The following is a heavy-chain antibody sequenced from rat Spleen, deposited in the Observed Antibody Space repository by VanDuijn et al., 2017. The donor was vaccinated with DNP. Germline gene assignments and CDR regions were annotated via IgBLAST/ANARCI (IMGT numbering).Heavy chain of an antibody. D-gene: IGHD5-1*01. CDR1: GFTFSNYN. Sequence: EVQLVESGGGLVQPGRSLKLSCAASGFTFSNYNMAWVRQAPKKGLEWVATVVYDGSRTYYRDSVKGRFTISRDNAKNTLYLQMDSLRSEDTATYYCKLGGAYWGQGVMVTVSS. J-gene: IGHJ2*01. CDR2: VVYDGSRT. CDR3: KLGGAY. V-gene: IGHV5S10*01.